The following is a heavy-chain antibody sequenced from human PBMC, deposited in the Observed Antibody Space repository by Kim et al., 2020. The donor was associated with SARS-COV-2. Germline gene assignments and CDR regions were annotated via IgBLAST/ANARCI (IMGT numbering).Heavy chain of an antibody. D-gene: IGHD3-10*01. V-gene: IGHV3-48*03. CDR3: ARALGDYYYMDV. CDR2: ISWGGGAI. Sequence: GGSLRLSCAASGFTFNIFDFNWVRQAPGKGLEWVSYISWGGGAIYYADSVMGRFTISRDNAKNSVYLQMNRLRAEDTAVYYCARALGDYYYMDVWGRGTTVTVSS. J-gene: IGHJ6*03. CDR1: GFTFNIFD.